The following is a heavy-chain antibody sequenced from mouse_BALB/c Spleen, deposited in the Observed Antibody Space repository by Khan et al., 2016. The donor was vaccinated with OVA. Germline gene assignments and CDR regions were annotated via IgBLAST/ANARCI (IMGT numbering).Heavy chain of an antibody. V-gene: IGHV5-17*02. J-gene: IGHJ3*01. CDR1: GFSFSSFG. D-gene: IGHD4-1*01. CDR3: ASGNWAWFAY. Sequence: EVELVESGGDLVQPGGSRKLSCAASGFSFSSFGMHWVRQALEKGLEWVAYNISDSITLYYADTLKGRVTISRNNPRNTLFLQMTSLRSEDTDIYYCASGNWAWFAYWGQGTLVTVSA. CDR2: NISDSITL.